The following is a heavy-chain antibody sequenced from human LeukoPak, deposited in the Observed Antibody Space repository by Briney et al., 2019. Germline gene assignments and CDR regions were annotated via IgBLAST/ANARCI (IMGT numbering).Heavy chain of an antibody. CDR2: IYSGGST. CDR3: ARTWGKYSSSWYDAFDI. CDR1: GFTVSSNY. Sequence: GGSLRLSCAASGFTVSSNYMNWFCQAPGKGLEWVSVIYSGGSTYYADSVKGRFTISRDNSKNTLYLQMNSLRAEDTAVYYCARTWGKYSSSWYDAFDIWGQGTMVTVSS. V-gene: IGHV3-66*01. D-gene: IGHD6-13*01. J-gene: IGHJ3*02.